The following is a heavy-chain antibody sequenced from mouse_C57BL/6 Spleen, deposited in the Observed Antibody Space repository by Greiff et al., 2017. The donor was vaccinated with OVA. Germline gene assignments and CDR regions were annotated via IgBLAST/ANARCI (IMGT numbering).Heavy chain of an antibody. V-gene: IGHV10-3*01. Sequence: EVKLQESGGGLVQPKGSLKLSCAASGFTFNTYAMHWVRQAPGKGLEWVARIRSKSSNYATYYADSVKDRFTISRDESQSMLYLQMNNLKTEDTAMYYGVRDKGGYYGNYGAMDYWGQGTSVTVSS. D-gene: IGHD2-1*01. CDR1: GFTFNTYA. CDR3: VRDKGGYYGNYGAMDY. J-gene: IGHJ4*01. CDR2: IRSKSSNYAT.